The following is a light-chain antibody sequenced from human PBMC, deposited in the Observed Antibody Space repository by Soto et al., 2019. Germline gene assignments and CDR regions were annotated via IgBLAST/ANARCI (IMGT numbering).Light chain of an antibody. CDR1: QRISTY. CDR3: QQCYSSPRT. Sequence: DIQMTQSPSTLSAGVGDRVTITCRASQRISTYFNWYQQKPGKAPTLLIYAASSLQSGVPSRFSGGRSGTDFTLTINTLQPEDFATYFCQQCYSSPRTFGQGTKVEIK. CDR2: AAS. V-gene: IGKV1-39*01. J-gene: IGKJ1*01.